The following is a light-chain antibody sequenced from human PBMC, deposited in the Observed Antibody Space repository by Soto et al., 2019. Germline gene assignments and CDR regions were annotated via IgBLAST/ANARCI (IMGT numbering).Light chain of an antibody. CDR1: QAITSA. J-gene: IGKJ4*01. CDR3: QQVQNYALT. Sequence: AIQMTQSPSSLSASTGDSVTISCRASQAITSALAWYQQKPGKPPKLLIYDVSTLEGGVPSRFSGSGSGTDLPSCIISLQPEDFATYNWQQVQNYALTFGGGTNVE. CDR2: DVS. V-gene: IGKV1D-13*01.